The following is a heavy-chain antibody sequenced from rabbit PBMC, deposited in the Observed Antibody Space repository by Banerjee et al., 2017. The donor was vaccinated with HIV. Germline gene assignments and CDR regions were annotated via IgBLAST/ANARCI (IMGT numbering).Heavy chain of an antibody. V-gene: IGHV1S45*01. Sequence: QEQLEESGGGLVQPEGSLTLTCKASGFTLSSYWMWWVRQAPGKGLEWIGCIYTGSGSTWYASWAKGRFTISKTSSTTVTLQMTSLTAADTATYFCARDRDGDAGYGSLALWGPGTLVTVS. CDR2: IYTGSGST. D-gene: IGHD7-1*01. J-gene: IGHJ4*01. CDR1: GFTLSSYW. CDR3: ARDRDGDAGYGSLAL.